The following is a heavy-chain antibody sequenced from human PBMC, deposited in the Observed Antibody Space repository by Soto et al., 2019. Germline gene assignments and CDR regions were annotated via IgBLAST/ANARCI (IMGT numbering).Heavy chain of an antibody. J-gene: IGHJ4*02. V-gene: IGHV2-5*02. D-gene: IGHD2-8*01. CDR3: AHRPKMVRGYYFDY. Sequence: QITLKESGPTLVKPTQTLTLTCTFSGFSLTTSGVGVGWVRQPPGKALEWLALIYWDDDKRYSPSLKSRLTLTKDTSENQVVLTMTNMDPMDTATYYCAHRPKMVRGYYFDYWGQGTLVTVSS. CDR2: IYWDDDK. CDR1: GFSLTTSGVG.